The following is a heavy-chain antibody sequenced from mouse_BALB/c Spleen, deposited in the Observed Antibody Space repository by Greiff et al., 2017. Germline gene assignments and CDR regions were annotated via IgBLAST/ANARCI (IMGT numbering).Heavy chain of an antibody. V-gene: IGHV1-37*01. CDR1: GYSFTGYF. CDR3: GRSVVRRGTSFDF. D-gene: IGHD2-14*01. Sequence: EVKLMESGPELVKPGASVKISCKASGYSFTGYFMNWVKQSHGKSLEWIGRINPYNGDTCYNQKFKGKATLTVDKSSSTAHMELLSRTSEDSAVYYCGRSVVRRGTSFDFWGQGTTLTVSS. J-gene: IGHJ2*01. CDR2: INPYNGDT.